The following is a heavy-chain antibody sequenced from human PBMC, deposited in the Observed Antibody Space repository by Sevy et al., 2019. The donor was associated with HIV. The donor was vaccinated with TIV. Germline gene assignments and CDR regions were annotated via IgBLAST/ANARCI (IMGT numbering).Heavy chain of an antibody. V-gene: IGHV3-72*01. CDR2: IRNRPNRHTT. CDR1: GFTFSDHY. J-gene: IGHJ6*03. Sequence: GGSLRLSCAASGFTFSDHYVDWVRQPPGKGLEWVGRIRNRPNRHTTEYAASVEGRFTISRDDSKNSLYLQMNSLKTEDSAVYYCVRGPNCGVGGCQQISPYCLDVWGKGATVTVSS. D-gene: IGHD2-21*01. CDR3: VRGPNCGVGGCQQISPYCLDV.